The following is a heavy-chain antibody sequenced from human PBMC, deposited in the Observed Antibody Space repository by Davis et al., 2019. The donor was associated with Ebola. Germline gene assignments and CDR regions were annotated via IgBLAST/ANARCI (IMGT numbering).Heavy chain of an antibody. V-gene: IGHV3-15*01. D-gene: IGHD2-8*01. J-gene: IGHJ4*02. CDR2: IKSKTDGGTT. Sequence: PGGSLRLSCAASGFTFSNAWMSWVRQAPGKGLEWVGRIKSKTDGGTTDYAAPVKGRFTISRDDSKNTLYLQMNSLKTEDTAVYYCTTADLMVYAIGDDYWGQGTLVTVSS. CDR1: GFTFSNAW. CDR3: TTADLMVYAIGDDY.